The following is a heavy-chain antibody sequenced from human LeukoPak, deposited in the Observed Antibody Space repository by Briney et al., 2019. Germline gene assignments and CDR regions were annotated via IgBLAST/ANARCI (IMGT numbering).Heavy chain of an antibody. CDR2: IYYSGST. V-gene: IGHV4-59*01. CDR3: ARAHHYYDSSGYYPNWFDP. CDR1: GGSISSYY. D-gene: IGHD3-22*01. Sequence: SETLSLTCTVSGGSISSYYWSWLRQPPGKGLEWIGYIYYSGSTNYNPSLKSRVTISVDTSKNQFSLKLSSVTAADTAVYHCARAHHYYDSSGYYPNWFDPWGQGTLVTVSS. J-gene: IGHJ5*02.